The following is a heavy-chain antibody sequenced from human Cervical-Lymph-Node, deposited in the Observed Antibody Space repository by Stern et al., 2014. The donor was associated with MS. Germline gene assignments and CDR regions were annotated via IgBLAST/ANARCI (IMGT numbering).Heavy chain of an antibody. CDR2: LHSSGAA. J-gene: IGHJ4*02. Sequence: DQLVESGPGLVKPSQTLSLTCTVSGGSISSGSDYWSWIRQPVGKGLEWIGRLHSSGAAFYTPSLKSRVTISTDTSMNQFSLELNSATAADTAIYYCASGYRIFDYWGQGILVTVSS. CDR1: GGSISSGSDY. D-gene: IGHD5-18*01. V-gene: IGHV4-61*02. CDR3: ASGYRIFDY.